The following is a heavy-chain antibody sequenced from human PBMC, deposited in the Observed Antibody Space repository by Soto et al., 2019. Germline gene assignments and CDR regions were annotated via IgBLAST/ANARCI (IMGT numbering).Heavy chain of an antibody. CDR3: TTRTRDDYGDYEGGPGGDY. CDR1: GFTFSSYA. CDR2: ISGSGGST. Sequence: EVQLLESGGGLVQPGGSLRLSCAASGFTFSSYAMSWVRQAPGKGLEWVSAISGSGGSTYYADSVKGRFTICRDNSKNTLYLQMNSLRDEDTAVYYCTTRTRDDYGDYEGGPGGDYWGQGTLVTVSS. J-gene: IGHJ4*02. V-gene: IGHV3-23*01. D-gene: IGHD4-17*01.